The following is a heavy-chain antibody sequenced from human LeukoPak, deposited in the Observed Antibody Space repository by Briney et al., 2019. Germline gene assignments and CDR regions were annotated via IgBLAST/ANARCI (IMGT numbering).Heavy chain of an antibody. CDR3: AAVRSSYYYYGMDV. J-gene: IGHJ6*02. D-gene: IGHD6-6*01. V-gene: IGHV1-58*02. Sequence: GASVKVSCKASGFTFTSSTMRWVRQARGQRLEWIGWIVVGSGNAHYAQKFQERVTITRDMSTSTAYMELSSLRSEDTAVYYCAAVRSSYYYYGMDVWGQGTTVTVSS. CDR1: GFTFTSST. CDR2: IVVGSGNA.